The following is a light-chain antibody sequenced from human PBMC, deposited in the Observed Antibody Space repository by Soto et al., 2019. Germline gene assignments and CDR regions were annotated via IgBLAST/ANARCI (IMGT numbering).Light chain of an antibody. V-gene: IGKV3-15*01. Sequence: IVMTQSPATLSVSPGERVTLSCRASQSIGYSLAWYQQKPGQAPRLLIQGASNRATGIPVRFSGSGSGTEFTLTISSLQSEDFAGYYCQQYKNWYTFGQGTKLEIK. CDR1: QSIGYS. J-gene: IGKJ2*01. CDR3: QQYKNWYT. CDR2: GAS.